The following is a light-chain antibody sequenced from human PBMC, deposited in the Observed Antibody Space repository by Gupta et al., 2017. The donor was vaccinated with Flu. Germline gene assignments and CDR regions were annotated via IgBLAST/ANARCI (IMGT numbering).Light chain of an antibody. J-gene: IGKJ2*01. Sequence: DILMTPPPSTLSASLGDRVTITCRASQSIGVWLAWYQQKPGKAPKLLIYKASTLESGVPSRFSGRGSGTEFTLTISSLQPDDFATYYCQQNKSYPYTFGQGTKLEIK. CDR3: QQNKSYPYT. CDR1: QSIGVW. V-gene: IGKV1-5*03. CDR2: KAS.